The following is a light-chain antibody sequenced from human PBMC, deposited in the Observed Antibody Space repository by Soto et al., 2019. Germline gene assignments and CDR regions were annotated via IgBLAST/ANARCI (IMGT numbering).Light chain of an antibody. V-gene: IGKV3-15*01. J-gene: IGKJ5*01. CDR1: QSVNVL. Sequence: EVVLTQSPATLSVSPGEGATLSCRASQSVNVLLAWYQQKPGQTPRLLIYRASTRATGVPARFSGGGSGTEFTLTISTLQSEDFAVYYCQQYNNWPITFGQGTRLEIK. CDR3: QQYNNWPIT. CDR2: RAS.